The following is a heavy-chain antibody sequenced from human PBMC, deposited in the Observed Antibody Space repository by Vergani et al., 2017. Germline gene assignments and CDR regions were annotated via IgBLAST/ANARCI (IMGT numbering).Heavy chain of an antibody. V-gene: IGHV3-74*01. Sequence: EVQLVESGGGLVQPGGSLRLSCEASGFTFSRYWMHWVRQVPGKGLVWVSRINSDGSSTNYADSVKGRFTISRDNAKNSLYLQMNSLRAEDTAVYYCARGSVTRGVGRGVPDYWGQGTLVTVSS. D-gene: IGHD4-23*01. J-gene: IGHJ4*02. CDR2: INSDGSST. CDR3: ARGSVTRGVGRGVPDY. CDR1: GFTFSRYW.